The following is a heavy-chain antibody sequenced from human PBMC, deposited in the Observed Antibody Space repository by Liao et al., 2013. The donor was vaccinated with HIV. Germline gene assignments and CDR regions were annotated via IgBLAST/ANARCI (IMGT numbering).Heavy chain of an antibody. Sequence: QVQLQESGPGLVKPSETLSLTCTVSAGSITSYYWSWIRQPAGKGLEWIGRIYTTGSTNYNPSLKSRVTMSVGTSKNQFSLNLNSVTAADTAVYFCARGGSFFDYWGQGILVTVSS. V-gene: IGHV4-4*07. CDR3: ARGGSFFDY. CDR2: IYTTGST. CDR1: AGSITSYY. J-gene: IGHJ4*02. D-gene: IGHD5-12*01.